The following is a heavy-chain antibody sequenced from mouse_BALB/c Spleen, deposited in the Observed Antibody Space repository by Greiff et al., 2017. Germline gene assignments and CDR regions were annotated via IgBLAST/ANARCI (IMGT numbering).Heavy chain of an antibody. CDR1: GYTFSSYW. J-gene: IGHJ4*01. Sequence: VQLQQSGAELMKPGASVKISCKATGYTFSSYWIEWVKQRPGHGLEWIGEILPGSGSTNYNEKFKGKATFTADTSSNTAYMQLSSLTSEDSAVYYCARSDYYLAMDYWGQGTSVTVSS. V-gene: IGHV1-9*01. CDR2: ILPGSGST. D-gene: IGHD1-1*01. CDR3: ARSDYYLAMDY.